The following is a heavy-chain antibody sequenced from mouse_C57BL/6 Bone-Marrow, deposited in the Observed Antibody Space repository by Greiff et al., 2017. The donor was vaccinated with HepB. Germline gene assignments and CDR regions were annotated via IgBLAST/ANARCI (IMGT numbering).Heavy chain of an antibody. Sequence: QVQLQQPGAELVRPGSSVKLSCKASGYTFTSYWMHWVKQRPIQGLEWIGNIDPSDSETHYNQKFKDKATLTVDKSSSTAYMQLSSLTSEDSAVYYCARRAYCSNYFGYLGQGTTLTVSS. CDR1: GYTFTSYW. J-gene: IGHJ2*01. V-gene: IGHV1-52*01. CDR2: IDPSDSET. D-gene: IGHD2-5*01. CDR3: ARRAYCSNYFGY.